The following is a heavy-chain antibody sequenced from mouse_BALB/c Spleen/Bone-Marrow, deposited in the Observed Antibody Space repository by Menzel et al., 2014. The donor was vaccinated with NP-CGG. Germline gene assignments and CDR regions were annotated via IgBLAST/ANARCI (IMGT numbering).Heavy chain of an antibody. CDR3: TRSYGSSYEYYFDY. D-gene: IGHD1-1*01. CDR1: GYTFTSYW. CDR2: IYPSDSYT. V-gene: IGHV1-69*02. Sequence: QVQLQQSGAELVRPGASVKLSCKASGYTFTSYWINWVKRRPGRGLEWIGNIYPSDSYTNYNQKFKDKATLTVDESSSTAYMQLSSPTSEDSAVYYCTRSYGSSYEYYFDYWGQGTTLTVSS. J-gene: IGHJ2*01.